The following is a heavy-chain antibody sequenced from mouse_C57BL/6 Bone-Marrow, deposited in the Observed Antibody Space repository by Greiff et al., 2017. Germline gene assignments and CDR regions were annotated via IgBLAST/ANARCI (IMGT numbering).Heavy chain of an antibody. Sequence: VQLKQSGAELVRPGASVKLSCTASGFNIKDDYMHWVKQRPEQGLEWIGWIDPENGDTEYASKFQGKATITADTSSNTAYLQLSSLTSEDTAVYYCTTDDGWGYFDYWGQGTTLTVSS. CDR3: TTDDGWGYFDY. CDR1: GFNIKDDY. V-gene: IGHV14-4*01. J-gene: IGHJ2*01. CDR2: IDPENGDT. D-gene: IGHD2-3*01.